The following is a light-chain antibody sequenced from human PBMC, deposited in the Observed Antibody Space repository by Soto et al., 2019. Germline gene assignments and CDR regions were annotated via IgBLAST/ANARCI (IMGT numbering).Light chain of an antibody. CDR1: SSDVGGYNY. V-gene: IGLV2-8*01. CDR2: EVS. J-gene: IGLJ2*01. Sequence: QSALTQPPSASGSPGQSVTISCTGTSSDVGGYNYVSWYQQHPGKAPKLMIYEVSKRPSGVPDRFSGSKSGNTASLTVSGLQAEDEDDYYCNSYAGSNDFGVFGGGTKLTVL. CDR3: NSYAGSNDFGV.